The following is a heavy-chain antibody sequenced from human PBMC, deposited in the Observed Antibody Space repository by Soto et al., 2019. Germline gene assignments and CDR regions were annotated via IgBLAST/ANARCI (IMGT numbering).Heavy chain of an antibody. CDR3: ARFLSGIAAAGTG. Sequence: SETLSLTCAVSGGSISSSNWWSWVRQPPGKGLEWIGEIYHSGSTNYNPSLKSRVTISVDKSKNQFSLRLSPVTAADTAVYYCARFLSGIAAAGTGWGQGTLVTVSS. CDR1: GGSISSSNW. D-gene: IGHD6-13*01. CDR2: IYHSGST. V-gene: IGHV4-4*02. J-gene: IGHJ4*02.